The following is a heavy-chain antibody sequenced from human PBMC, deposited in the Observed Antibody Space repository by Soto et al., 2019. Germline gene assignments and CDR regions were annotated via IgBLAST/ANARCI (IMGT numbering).Heavy chain of an antibody. CDR1: GFTVSSNY. D-gene: IGHD3-10*01. J-gene: IGHJ4*02. V-gene: IGHV3-53*04. Sequence: EVQLVESGGGLVQPGGSLRLSCAASGFTVSSNYMSWVRQAPGKGLEWVSVIYSGGSTYYADSVKGRFTISRHNSKNTLYLQMNSLGAEDTAVYYCARSVYYGSGSSGNWGQGTLVTVSS. CDR3: ARSVYYGSGSSGN. CDR2: IYSGGST.